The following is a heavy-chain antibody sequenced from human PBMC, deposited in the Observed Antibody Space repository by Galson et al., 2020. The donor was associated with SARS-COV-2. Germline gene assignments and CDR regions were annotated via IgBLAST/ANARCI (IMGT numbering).Heavy chain of an antibody. D-gene: IGHD1-26*01. Sequence: GGSLRLSCAASGFTFGDYAMHWVRQAPGKGLEWVSLISWDGRSSYSADSVKGRFTISRDNSKNSLYLQMSSLRVEDTALYFCAKDPSWGVGAAAAPSFDSRGQGTLVTVS. V-gene: IGHV3-43D*03. CDR1: GFTFGDYA. CDR3: AKDPSWGVGAAAAPSFDS. CDR2: ISWDGRSS. J-gene: IGHJ4*02.